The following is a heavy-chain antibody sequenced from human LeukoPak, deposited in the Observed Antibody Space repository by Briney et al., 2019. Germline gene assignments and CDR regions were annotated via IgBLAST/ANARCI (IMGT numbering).Heavy chain of an antibody. CDR2: IYWDDDK. V-gene: IGHV2-5*02. D-gene: IGHD6-19*01. Sequence: ESGPTLVNPTQTLTLTCTFSGFSLSISGVGVGWIRQPPGKALEWLGIIYWDDDKRYSPSLKSRFTITKDTSKNQVVLTMTNMDPVDTATYYCARSPRYSGGWYAFDYWGQGTLVTVSS. CDR1: GFSLSISGVG. CDR3: ARSPRYSGGWYAFDY. J-gene: IGHJ4*02.